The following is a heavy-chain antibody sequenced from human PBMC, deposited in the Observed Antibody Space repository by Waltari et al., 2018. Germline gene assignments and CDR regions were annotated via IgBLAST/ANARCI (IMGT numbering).Heavy chain of an antibody. CDR2: LSGSGGET. CDR3: TKDLTTAPGNVNWFHP. CDR1: GFTFDIYA. Sequence: EVQLLESGGGSAQPGESLRLSCAASGFTFDIYAMSWVRPAPGKGLEWVSSLSGSGGETYYADSVKGRFTVSRDNSKNKVYLQMNNLRAEDTAVYYCTKDLTTAPGNVNWFHPWGQGTLVTVSS. V-gene: IGHV3-23*01. D-gene: IGHD1-1*01. J-gene: IGHJ5*02.